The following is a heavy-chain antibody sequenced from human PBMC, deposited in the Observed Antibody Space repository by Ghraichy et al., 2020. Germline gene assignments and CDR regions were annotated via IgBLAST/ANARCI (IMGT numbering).Heavy chain of an antibody. CDR1: GGSFSGYY. D-gene: IGHD2-15*01. Sequence: SQTLSLTCAVYGGSFSGYYWSWIRQPPGKGLEWIGEINHSGSTNYNPSLTSRVTISVDTSKNQFSLKLSSVTAADTAVYYCARVPFKRYCSGGSCYLAGVSPLRALDYWGQGTLVTVSS. J-gene: IGHJ4*02. CDR3: ARVPFKRYCSGGSCYLAGVSPLRALDY. CDR2: INHSGST. V-gene: IGHV4-34*01.